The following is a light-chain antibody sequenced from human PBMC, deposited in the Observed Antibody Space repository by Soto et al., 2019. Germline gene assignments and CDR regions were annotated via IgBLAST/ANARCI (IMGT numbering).Light chain of an antibody. V-gene: IGLV1-40*01. CDR1: SSNIGAGYD. CDR3: QSYDSSLSGSV. Sequence: QSVLTQPPSVSGAPGQRVTISCTGRSSNIGAGYDVHWYQQLPGTAPKLLIYGNINRPSGVPDRFSGSKSATSASLAITGLKAEDEADYYCQSYDSSLSGSVFGGATKLTVL. J-gene: IGLJ2*01. CDR2: GNI.